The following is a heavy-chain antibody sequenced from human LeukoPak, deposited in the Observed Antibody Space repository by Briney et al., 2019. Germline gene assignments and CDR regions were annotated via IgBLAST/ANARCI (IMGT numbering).Heavy chain of an antibody. D-gene: IGHD1-1*01. CDR1: GGSISSYY. J-gene: IGHJ4*02. CDR3: ARRSTGTGPFDY. CDR2: VYNSGST. V-gene: IGHV4-59*08. Sequence: KPSETLSLTCTVSGGSISSYYWSWIRQPPGKGLEWIGYVYNSGSTNYNPSLRSRVTISVDTSKNQFSLKLTSVTAADTAVYYCARRSTGTGPFDYWGQGALVTVSS.